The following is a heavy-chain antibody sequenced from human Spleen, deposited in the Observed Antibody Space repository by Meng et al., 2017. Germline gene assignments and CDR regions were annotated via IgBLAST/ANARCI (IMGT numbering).Heavy chain of an antibody. J-gene: IGHJ4*02. Sequence: SETLSLTCAVSDGSIRSSDWWSWLRQPPGKGLEWMGEIYYSGSINYNPSLKSRVTISLDRSKNQFSLRLSSVTAADSAVYYCARGPTTMAHDFDYWGQGTLVTVSS. V-gene: IGHV4-4*02. CDR3: ARGPTTMAHDFDY. D-gene: IGHD4-11*01. CDR2: IYYSGSI. CDR1: DGSIRSSDW.